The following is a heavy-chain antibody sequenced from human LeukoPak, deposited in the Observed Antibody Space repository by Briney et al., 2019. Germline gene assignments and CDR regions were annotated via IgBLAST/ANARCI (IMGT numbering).Heavy chain of an antibody. J-gene: IGHJ5*02. CDR2: ISHGGGP. D-gene: IGHD6-19*01. CDR1: GGSFRGYF. V-gene: IGHV4-34*01. Sequence: SETLSLTCAVCGGSFRGYFWSWIRQPPGKGLEWIGEISHGGGPNYNPSLKSRVTLSADRSKNQVSLNLRSVTAADTAVYYCARGRGAGDVVLLAVAMQDWFDPWGLGTLVTVSS. CDR3: ARGRGAGDVVLLAVAMQDWFDP.